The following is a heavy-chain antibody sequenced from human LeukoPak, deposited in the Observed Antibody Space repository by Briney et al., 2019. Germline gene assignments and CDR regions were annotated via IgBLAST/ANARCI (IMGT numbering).Heavy chain of an antibody. J-gene: IGHJ3*02. CDR1: GFTFSSYA. CDR2: ISGSGGST. D-gene: IGHD3-16*02. V-gene: IGHV3-23*01. Sequence: GGSLRLSCAASGFTFSSYAMSWVRQAPGKGLEWVSDISGSGGSTYYADSVKGRFTISRDNSKNTLYLQMNSLRAEDTAVYYCAKDHDHDYVWGSYRYLYAFDIWGQGTMVTVSS. CDR3: AKDHDHDYVWGSYRYLYAFDI.